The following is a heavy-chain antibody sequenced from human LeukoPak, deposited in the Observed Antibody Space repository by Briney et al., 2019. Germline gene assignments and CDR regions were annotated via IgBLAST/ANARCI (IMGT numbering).Heavy chain of an antibody. Sequence: PGGSLRLSCAASGFTFSSYAMSWVRQAPGKGLEWVSAISGSDGRTYYADSVKGRFTISRDNSKNTLYLQMNSLSAEDTAVYYCEKDLGGSGDYRPYWGQGSVVTVSS. V-gene: IGHV3-23*01. CDR1: GFTFSSYA. CDR3: EKDLGGSGDYRPY. J-gene: IGHJ4*02. D-gene: IGHD2-21*02. CDR2: ISGSDGRT.